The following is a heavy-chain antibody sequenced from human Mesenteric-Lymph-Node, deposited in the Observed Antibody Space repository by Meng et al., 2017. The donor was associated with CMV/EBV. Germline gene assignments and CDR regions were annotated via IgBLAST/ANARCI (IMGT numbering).Heavy chain of an antibody. CDR2: ICYSGST. Sequence: GSLRLSCTVSGGSVSSGSYYWSWIRQPPGKGLEWIGYICYSGSTNYNPSLKSRVTISVDTSKNQFSLNLNSVTAADTAVYYCAREYYDILTGYSHYFDSWGQGTLVTVSS. CDR3: AREYYDILTGYSHYFDS. V-gene: IGHV4-61*01. CDR1: GGSVSSGSYY. D-gene: IGHD3-9*01. J-gene: IGHJ4*02.